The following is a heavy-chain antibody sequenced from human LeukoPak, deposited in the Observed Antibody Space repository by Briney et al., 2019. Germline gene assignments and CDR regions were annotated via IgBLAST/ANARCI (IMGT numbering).Heavy chain of an antibody. CDR2: ISWNSGSI. CDR3: AKGIDYGDYGEVYFDY. Sequence: GGSLRLSCAASGFTFDDYAMHWVRQAPGKGLEWVSGISWNSGSIGYADSVKGRFTISRDNAKNSLYLQMNSLRAEDMALYYCAKGIDYGDYGEVYFDYWGQGTLVTVSS. V-gene: IGHV3-9*03. D-gene: IGHD4-17*01. J-gene: IGHJ4*02. CDR1: GFTFDDYA.